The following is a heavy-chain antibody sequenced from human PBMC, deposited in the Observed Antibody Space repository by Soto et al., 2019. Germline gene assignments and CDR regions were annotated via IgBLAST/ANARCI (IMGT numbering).Heavy chain of an antibody. V-gene: IGHV4-59*01. J-gene: IGHJ4*02. D-gene: IGHD1-1*01. CDR3: ARLATRYYFDY. CDR1: GGSISSYY. CDR2: IYYSGST. Sequence: QVQLQESGPGLVKPSETLSLTCTVSGGSISSYYWSWIRQPPGKGLELIGYIYYSGSTNYNPSLTSRVTISVDTSKNQFSLKMSSVTAADTAVYYCARLATRYYFDYWGQGTLVTVSS.